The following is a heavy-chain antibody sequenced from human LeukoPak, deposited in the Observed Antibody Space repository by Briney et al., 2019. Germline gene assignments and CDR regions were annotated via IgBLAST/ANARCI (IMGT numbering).Heavy chain of an antibody. CDR1: GGSISNYY. CDR3: ARRGSSGRSFDY. D-gene: IGHD6-19*01. J-gene: IGHJ4*02. Sequence: PSETPSLTCTASGGSISNYYWGWIRQPPGEGLEWIGSIHYSGSTYYNTSLKSRVTISVDKSENQFSLKLSSVTAADTAVYYCARRGSSGRSFDYWGQGTLVTVSS. CDR2: IHYSGST. V-gene: IGHV4-39*01.